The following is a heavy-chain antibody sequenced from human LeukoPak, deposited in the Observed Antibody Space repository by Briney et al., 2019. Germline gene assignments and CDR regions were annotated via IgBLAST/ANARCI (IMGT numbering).Heavy chain of an antibody. J-gene: IGHJ5*02. CDR2: IYYSGST. V-gene: IGHV4-31*03. CDR1: GGSISSGGYY. CDR3: ARSRAGIVVVPAVSWFDP. Sequence: SQTLSLTCTVSGGSISSGGYYWSWIRQHPGKGLEWIGYIYYSGSTYYNPSLKSRVTISVDTSKNQFSLKLSSVTAADTAVYYCARSRAGIVVVPAVSWFDPWGQGTLVTVSS. D-gene: IGHD2-2*01.